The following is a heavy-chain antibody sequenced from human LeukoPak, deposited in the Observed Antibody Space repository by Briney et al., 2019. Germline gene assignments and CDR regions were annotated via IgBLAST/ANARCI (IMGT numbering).Heavy chain of an antibody. V-gene: IGHV1-2*02. CDR2: INPNSGGT. J-gene: IGHJ4*02. CDR3: ARDGSAGLYYFDY. Sequence: ASVKVSCKASGYTFTSYGISWVRQAPGQGLEWMGWINPNSGGTNYAQKFQGRVTMTRDTSISTAYMELSRLRSDDTAVYYCARDGSAGLYYFDYWGQGTLVTVSS. CDR1: GYTFTSYG. D-gene: IGHD6-19*01.